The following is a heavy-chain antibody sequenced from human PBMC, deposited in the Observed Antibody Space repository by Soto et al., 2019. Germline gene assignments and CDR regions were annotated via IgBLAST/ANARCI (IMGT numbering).Heavy chain of an antibody. CDR1: GFTFSSYV. CDR3: AHGLPETIFRVLIRFDY. D-gene: IGHD3-16*01. Sequence: EVQLLESGGGLVQPGGSLRLSCAASGFTFSSYVLSWVRQAPGKGLEWVSSITASGGSTYYADSVKGRFTLSRDKSKSTLSLQMNSLSAEDTAVYYCAHGLPETIFRVLIRFDYWGQGTLVTVSS. V-gene: IGHV3-23*01. CDR2: ITASGGST. J-gene: IGHJ4*02.